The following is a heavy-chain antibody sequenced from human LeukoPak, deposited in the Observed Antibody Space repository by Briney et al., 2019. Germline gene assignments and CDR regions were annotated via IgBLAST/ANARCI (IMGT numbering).Heavy chain of an antibody. CDR3: ARRREQLVDY. J-gene: IGHJ4*02. CDR2: ISRSSTYI. Sequence: GGSLRLSCVASGFTFSSYNMNWVRQAPGKGLEWVSSISRSSTYIYYADSVKGRFTISRDNAKNSLYLEMNSLRAEDTAVYYCARRREQLVDYWGQGTLVTVSS. D-gene: IGHD6-6*01. V-gene: IGHV3-21*01. CDR1: GFTFSSYN.